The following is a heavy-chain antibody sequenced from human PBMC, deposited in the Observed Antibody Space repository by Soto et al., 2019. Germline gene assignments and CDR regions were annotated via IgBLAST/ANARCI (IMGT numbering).Heavy chain of an antibody. V-gene: IGHV1-8*01. D-gene: IGHD1-26*01. CDR2: MNPNRGNT. Sequence: QVQLVQSGAEVKKPGASVKVSCKASGYTFTSYDINWVRQATGQGLEWMGWMNPNRGNTGYAQKFQGRVTMTRNTSISTAYMELSSLRSEDTAVYYCARGRAGGNLPRAWNWFDPWGQGTLVTVSS. CDR1: GYTFTSYD. J-gene: IGHJ5*02. CDR3: ARGRAGGNLPRAWNWFDP.